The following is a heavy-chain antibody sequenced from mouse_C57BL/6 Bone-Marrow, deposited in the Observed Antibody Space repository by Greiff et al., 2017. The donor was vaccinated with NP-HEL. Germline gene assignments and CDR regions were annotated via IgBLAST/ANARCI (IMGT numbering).Heavy chain of an antibody. V-gene: IGHV5-16*01. CDR1: GFTFSDYY. D-gene: IGHD2-3*01. CDR2: INYDGSST. CDR3: ARSDGYGAMDY. J-gene: IGHJ4*01. Sequence: VQLKESEGGLVQPGSSMKLSCTASGFTFSDYYMAWVRQVPEKGLEWVANINYDGSSTYYLDSLKSRFIISRDNAKNILYLQMSSLKSEDTATYYCARSDGYGAMDYWGQGTSVTVSS.